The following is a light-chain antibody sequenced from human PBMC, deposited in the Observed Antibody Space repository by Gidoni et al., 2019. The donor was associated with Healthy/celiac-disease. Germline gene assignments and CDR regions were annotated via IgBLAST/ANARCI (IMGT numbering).Light chain of an antibody. J-gene: IGKJ1*01. CDR3: QQYYSTPRT. CDR2: WAS. Sequence: DIVMTQSPDSLAASLGERATINCKSSQSVLYSSNNKNYLAWYQQKPGQPPKLLIYWASTRESGVPDRFMGSGSGTDFTLTISSLQAEDVAVYYCQQYYSTPRTFGQGTKVEIK. CDR1: QSVLYSSNNKNY. V-gene: IGKV4-1*01.